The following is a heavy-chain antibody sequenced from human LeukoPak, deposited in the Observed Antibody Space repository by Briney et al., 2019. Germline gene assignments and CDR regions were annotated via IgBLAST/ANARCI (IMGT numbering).Heavy chain of an antibody. D-gene: IGHD2-21*01. CDR2: IYYSGST. Sequence: PSETLSLTCAVYGGSFSGYYWSWIRQPPGKGLEWIGYIYYSGSTNYNPSLKSRFTISVDTSKNQFSLKLSSVTAADTAVYYCARVGGNFGGFDIWGQGTMVTVSS. CDR3: ARVGGNFGGFDI. CDR1: GGSFSGYY. V-gene: IGHV4-59*01. J-gene: IGHJ3*02.